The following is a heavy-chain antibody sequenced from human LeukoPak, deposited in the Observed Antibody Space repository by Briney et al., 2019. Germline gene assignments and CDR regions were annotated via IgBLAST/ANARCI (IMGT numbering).Heavy chain of an antibody. Sequence: GGSLRLSCAASGFTFSSYSMNWDRQAPGKVLEWVSSISSSSSYIYYADSVKGRFTISRDNAKNSLYLQMNSLRAEDTAVYYCAKDRGEAYYDSSGDSGNAFDIWGQGTMVTVSS. J-gene: IGHJ3*02. D-gene: IGHD3-22*01. CDR2: ISSSSSYI. V-gene: IGHV3-21*01. CDR3: AKDRGEAYYDSSGDSGNAFDI. CDR1: GFTFSSYS.